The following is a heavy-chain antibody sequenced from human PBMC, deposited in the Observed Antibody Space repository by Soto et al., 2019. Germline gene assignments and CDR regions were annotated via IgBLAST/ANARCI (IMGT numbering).Heavy chain of an antibody. Sequence: GGSLRLSCAASGFTFSSYWMSWVRQAPGKGLEWVANIKQDGSEKYYVDSVKGRFTISRDNAKNSLYLQMNSLRAEDTAVYYCARLLGTMVRGVIFNWFDPWGQGTLVTVSS. J-gene: IGHJ5*02. CDR1: GFTFSSYW. V-gene: IGHV3-7*01. D-gene: IGHD3-10*01. CDR2: IKQDGSEK. CDR3: ARLLGTMVRGVIFNWFDP.